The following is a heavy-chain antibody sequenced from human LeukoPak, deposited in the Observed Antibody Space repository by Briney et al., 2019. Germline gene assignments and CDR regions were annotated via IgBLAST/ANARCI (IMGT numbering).Heavy chain of an antibody. CDR3: VRDTGWLQFRYYFDY. CDR2: ISAYNGNT. Sequence: ASVKVSCKASGYTFTSYGISWVRQAPGQGLEWMGWISAYNGNTNYAQKLQGRVTMTTDTSTSTVYMELSSLRSEDTAVYYCVRDTGWLQFRYYFDYWGQGTLVTVSS. V-gene: IGHV1-18*01. D-gene: IGHD5-24*01. J-gene: IGHJ4*02. CDR1: GYTFTSYG.